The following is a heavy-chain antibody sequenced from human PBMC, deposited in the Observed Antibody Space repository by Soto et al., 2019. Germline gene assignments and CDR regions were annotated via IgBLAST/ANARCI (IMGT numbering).Heavy chain of an antibody. J-gene: IGHJ6*02. Sequence: QVQLVESGGGVVQPGRSLRLSCAASGFTFSSYGMHWVRQAPGKGLEWVAVISYDGSNKYYADSVKGRFTISRDNSKNTLYLQMNSLSAEDTAVYYCAKGSGIAAAGYYYDYGMDVWGQGTTVTVSS. V-gene: IGHV3-30*18. CDR2: ISYDGSNK. CDR1: GFTFSSYG. CDR3: AKGSGIAAAGYYYDYGMDV. D-gene: IGHD6-13*01.